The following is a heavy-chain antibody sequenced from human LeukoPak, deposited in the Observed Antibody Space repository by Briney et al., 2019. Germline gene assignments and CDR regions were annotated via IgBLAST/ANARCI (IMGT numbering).Heavy chain of an antibody. CDR1: GGSISSYY. CDR3: ARGVYIAAAQYGY. D-gene: IGHD6-13*01. CDR2: IYYSGTT. V-gene: IGHV4-59*01. Sequence: SETLSLTCTVSGGSISSYYWSWIRQPPGKGLEWIGYIYYSGTTNYNPSLKSRVTISVDTSKNQFPLKLSSVTAADTAVYYCARGVYIAAAQYGYWGQGTLVTVSS. J-gene: IGHJ4*02.